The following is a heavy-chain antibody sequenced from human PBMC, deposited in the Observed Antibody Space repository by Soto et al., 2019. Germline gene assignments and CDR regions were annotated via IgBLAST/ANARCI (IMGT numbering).Heavy chain of an antibody. Sequence: GGSLRLSCAASGFTFSSYGMHWVRQAPGKGLEWVAVISYDGSNKYYADSVKGRFTISRDNSKNTLYLQMNSLRAEDTAVYYCAKDRIAVAGDYYYYGMDVWGQGTTVTVSS. CDR3: AKDRIAVAGDYYYYGMDV. V-gene: IGHV3-30*18. CDR2: ISYDGSNK. CDR1: GFTFSSYG. D-gene: IGHD6-19*01. J-gene: IGHJ6*02.